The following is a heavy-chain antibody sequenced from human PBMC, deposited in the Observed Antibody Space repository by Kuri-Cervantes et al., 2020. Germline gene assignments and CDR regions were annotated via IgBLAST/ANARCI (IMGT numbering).Heavy chain of an antibody. D-gene: IGHD6-19*01. CDR1: GGSISSYY. Sequence: GSLRLSCTVSGGSISSYYWNWIRQPPGEGLEYIGYIYYTGSTNYNPSLKSRVTISVDTSKNQFSLKLHPVTAADTAMYYCGRFSYHSSGRNYFFDQWGQEPWSPSPQ. J-gene: IGHJ4*01. CDR2: IYYTGST. CDR3: GRFSYHSSGRNYFFDQ. V-gene: IGHV4-59*01.